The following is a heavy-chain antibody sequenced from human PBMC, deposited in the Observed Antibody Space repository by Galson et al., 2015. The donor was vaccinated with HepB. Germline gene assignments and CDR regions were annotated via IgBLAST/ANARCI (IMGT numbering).Heavy chain of an antibody. V-gene: IGHV3-23*01. J-gene: IGHJ6*03. Sequence: SLRLSCAVSGLTFSTYAMSWVRRAPGKGLEWVSEISAGGGSIDCADSVKGRFTISRDNSKDTLYLQMNNLRVGDTAVYYCAKGSGGWHHYYMDVWGKGTTVTVSS. CDR1: GLTFSTYA. D-gene: IGHD3-3*01. CDR2: ISAGGGSI. CDR3: AKGSGGWHHYYMDV.